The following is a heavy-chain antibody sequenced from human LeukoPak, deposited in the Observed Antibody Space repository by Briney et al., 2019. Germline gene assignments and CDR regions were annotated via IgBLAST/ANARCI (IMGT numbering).Heavy chain of an antibody. D-gene: IGHD3-9*01. J-gene: IGHJ4*02. V-gene: IGHV4-34*01. CDR1: GGSFSGYY. CDR2: INHSGST. CDR3: ARARRYFDWFRGYHFDY. Sequence: PSETLSLTCAVYGGSFSGYYWSWIRQPPGKGLEWIGEINHSGSTNYNPSLKSRVTISVDTSKNQFSLKLSSVTAADTAVYYCARARRYFDWFRGYHFDYWGQGTLVTVSS.